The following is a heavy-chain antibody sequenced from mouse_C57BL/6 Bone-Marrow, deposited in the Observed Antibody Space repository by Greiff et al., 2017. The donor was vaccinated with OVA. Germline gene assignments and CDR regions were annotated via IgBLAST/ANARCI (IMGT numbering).Heavy chain of an antibody. D-gene: IGHD4-1*01. V-gene: IGHV10-1*01. J-gene: IGHJ1*03. CDR3: VRHNWDEYFDV. Sequence: EVMLVESGGGLVRPKGSLKLSCAASGFSFNTYAMNWVRQAPGKGLEWVARIRSKSNNYATYYADSVKDRFTISRDDSESMLYLQMNNLKTEDTAMYYCVRHNWDEYFDVWGTGTTVTVSS. CDR2: IRSKSNNYAT. CDR1: GFSFNTYA.